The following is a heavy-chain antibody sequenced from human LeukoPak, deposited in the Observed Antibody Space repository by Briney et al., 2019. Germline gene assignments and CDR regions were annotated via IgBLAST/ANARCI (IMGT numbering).Heavy chain of an antibody. Sequence: GGSLRLSCAASGFTFSSYSMNWVRQAPGKGLEWVSSISSSSSYINYADSVKGRFTISRDNAKNSLYLQMNSLRAEDTAVYYCARGAGASSGYLYADAFDIWGQGTMVTVSS. D-gene: IGHD3-22*01. V-gene: IGHV3-21*01. J-gene: IGHJ3*02. CDR1: GFTFSSYS. CDR3: ARGAGASSGYLYADAFDI. CDR2: ISSSSSYI.